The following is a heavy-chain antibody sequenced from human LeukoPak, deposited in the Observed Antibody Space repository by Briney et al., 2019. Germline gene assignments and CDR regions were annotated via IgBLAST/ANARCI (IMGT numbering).Heavy chain of an antibody. CDR1: GFTFDDYG. CDR3: ARAQFMITFGGVIGDAFDI. D-gene: IGHD3-16*01. J-gene: IGHJ3*02. CDR2: INWYGGST. Sequence: GGSLRLSCAASGFTFDDYGMSWVRQAPGKGLEWVSGINWYGGSTSHADSVKGRFTISRDNAKNSLYLQMNSLRAEDTALYYCARAQFMITFGGVIGDAFDIWGQGTMVTVSS. V-gene: IGHV3-20*04.